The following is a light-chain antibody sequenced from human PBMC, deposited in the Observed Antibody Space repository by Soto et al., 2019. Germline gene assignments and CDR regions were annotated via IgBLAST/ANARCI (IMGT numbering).Light chain of an antibody. Sequence: QSVLTQPASVSGSPGQSITISCTGTRRDVGGYNYVSWYQQYPGKSPKLLIYEVTHRPSGVSNRFSGSKSGNTASLTISGLQAEDEADYYCSSYTISNALPFVFGTGTKRTFL. CDR2: EVT. CDR1: RRDVGGYNY. CDR3: SSYTISNALPFV. V-gene: IGLV2-14*01. J-gene: IGLJ1*01.